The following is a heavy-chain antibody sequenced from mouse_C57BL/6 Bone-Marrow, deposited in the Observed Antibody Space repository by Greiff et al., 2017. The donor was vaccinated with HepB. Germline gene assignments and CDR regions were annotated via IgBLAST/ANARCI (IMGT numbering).Heavy chain of an antibody. Sequence: VQGVESGAELVKPGASVKMSCKASGYTFTSYWITWVKQRPGQGLEWVGDIYPGSGSTNYNEKFKSKATLTVDTSSSTAYMQLSSLTSEDSAVYYCARWLLRSDYWGQGTTLTVSS. D-gene: IGHD2-3*01. V-gene: IGHV1-55*01. CDR2: IYPGSGST. CDR1: GYTFTSYW. J-gene: IGHJ2*01. CDR3: ARWLLRSDY.